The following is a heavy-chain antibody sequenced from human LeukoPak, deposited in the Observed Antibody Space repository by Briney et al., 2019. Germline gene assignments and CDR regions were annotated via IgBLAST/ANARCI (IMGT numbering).Heavy chain of an antibody. CDR1: GYTFTSYA. D-gene: IGHD3-10*01. Sequence: ASVKVSCKASGYTFTSYAMNWVRQAPGQGLEWMGIINPSGGSTSYAQKFQGRVTMTRDTSTSTVYMELSSLRSEDTAVYYCARDNPYGSGSYYSPLGYWGQGTLVTVSS. CDR2: INPSGGST. J-gene: IGHJ4*02. CDR3: ARDNPYGSGSYYSPLGY. V-gene: IGHV1-46*01.